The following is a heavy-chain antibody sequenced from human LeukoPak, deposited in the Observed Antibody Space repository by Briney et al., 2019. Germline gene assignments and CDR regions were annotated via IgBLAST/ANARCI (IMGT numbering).Heavy chain of an antibody. D-gene: IGHD3-22*01. J-gene: IGHJ4*02. V-gene: IGHV3-23*01. CDR1: GFTFSSYA. CDR2: ISGNGGNT. Sequence: GGSLRLSCAASGFTFSSYAMTWVRQAPGNGLEWVSTISGNGGNTHYADSVKGRFTISRDNSKNTLYLQMNSLRAEDTAMYYCAKEITSGSYFGLNYWGQGTLVTVSS. CDR3: AKEITSGSYFGLNY.